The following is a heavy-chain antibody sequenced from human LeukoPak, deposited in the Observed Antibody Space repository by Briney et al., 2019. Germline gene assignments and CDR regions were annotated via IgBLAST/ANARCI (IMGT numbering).Heavy chain of an antibody. V-gene: IGHV4-59*01. J-gene: IGHJ4*02. CDR1: DGSISSYY. CDR3: ARGILAVAGTFDY. D-gene: IGHD6-19*01. CDR2: IYYSGST. Sequence: SETLSLTCTVPDGSISSYYWNWIRQPPGKGLEWIGYIYYSGSTNHNPSLKSRVTISVDMSKNQFSLKLSSVTAADTAVYYCARGILAVAGTFDYWGRGTLVTVSS.